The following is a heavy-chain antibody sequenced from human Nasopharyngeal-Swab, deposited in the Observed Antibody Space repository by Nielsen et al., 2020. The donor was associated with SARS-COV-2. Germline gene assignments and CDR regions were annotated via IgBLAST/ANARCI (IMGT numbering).Heavy chain of an antibody. J-gene: IGHJ4*02. CDR3: ASHYYDSSGPFDY. Sequence: SDTLSLTCTVSGGSISSYYWSWIRQPAGKGLEWIGRIYTSGSTNYNPSLKSRVTMSVDTSKNQFSLKLRSVNAADTAVYYCASHYYDSSGPFDYWGQGTLVTVSS. D-gene: IGHD3-22*01. V-gene: IGHV4-4*07. CDR2: IYTSGST. CDR1: GGSISSYY.